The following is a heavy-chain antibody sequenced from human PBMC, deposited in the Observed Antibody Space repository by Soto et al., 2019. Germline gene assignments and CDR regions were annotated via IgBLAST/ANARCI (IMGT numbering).Heavy chain of an antibody. V-gene: IGHV1-18*01. CDR2: ISAYNGNT. CDR1: GYTFTSYG. CDR3: ARTILTGYYKRSPLDY. Sequence: VASVKVSCKASGYTFTSYGISWVRQAPGQGLEWMGWISAYNGNTNYAQKLQGRVTMTTDTSTSTAYMELRSLRSDDTAVYYCARTILTGYYKRSPLDYWGQGTLVTVSS. J-gene: IGHJ4*02. D-gene: IGHD3-9*01.